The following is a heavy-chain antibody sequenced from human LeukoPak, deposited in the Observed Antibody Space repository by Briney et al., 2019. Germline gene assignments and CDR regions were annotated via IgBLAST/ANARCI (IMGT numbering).Heavy chain of an antibody. J-gene: IGHJ6*03. CDR3: ARDGGSYYPYFYYYYMDV. V-gene: IGHV3-74*01. D-gene: IGHD1-26*01. Sequence: GSLRLSCAASGFTFSSYWMHWVRQAPGKGLVWVSRINSDGSTTSYADPVKGRFTISRDNAKNSLYLQMNSLRAEDTAVYYCARDGGSYYPYFYYYYMDVWGKGTTVTVSS. CDR2: INSDGSTT. CDR1: GFTFSSYW.